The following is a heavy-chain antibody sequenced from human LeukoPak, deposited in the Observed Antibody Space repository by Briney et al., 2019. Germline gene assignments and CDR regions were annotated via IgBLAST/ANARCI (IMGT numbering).Heavy chain of an antibody. CDR2: IGNAGSTI. V-gene: IGHV3-48*03. J-gene: IGHJ4*02. Sequence: PGGSLRLSCAASGFTFSSYEMNWVRQAPGKGLEWVSYIGNAGSTIYYADSVKGRFTISRDNAKNSLYLQMNSLRAEDTAVFYCARDLLVGYSYGPADYRGQGTLVTVSS. D-gene: IGHD5-18*01. CDR3: ARDLLVGYSYGPADY. CDR1: GFTFSSYE.